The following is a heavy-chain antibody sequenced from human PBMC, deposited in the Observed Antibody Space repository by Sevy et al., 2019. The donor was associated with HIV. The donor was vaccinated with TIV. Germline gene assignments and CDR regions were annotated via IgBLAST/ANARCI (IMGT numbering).Heavy chain of an antibody. J-gene: IGHJ4*02. V-gene: IGHV3-48*02. D-gene: IGHD1-20*01. CDR2: ISSSSSII. Sequence: GGSLRLSCAASGFTFSSYSMNWVRQAPGKGLEWVSYISSSSSIIYYADSVKGRFTISRDNAKNSLYLQMNSLRDEDTAVYYCARDRYNWNPSGYFDYWGQGTLVTVSS. CDR1: GFTFSSYS. CDR3: ARDRYNWNPSGYFDY.